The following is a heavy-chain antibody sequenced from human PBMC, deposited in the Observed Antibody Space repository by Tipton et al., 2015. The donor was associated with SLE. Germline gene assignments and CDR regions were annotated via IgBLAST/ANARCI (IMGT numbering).Heavy chain of an antibody. J-gene: IGHJ5*02. Sequence: LRLSCTVSGGSISSSSYYWGWIRQPPGKGLEWIGGIYYSGSTYYNPSLKSRVTISVDTSKNQFSLKLSSVTAADTAVYYCARALRGGSGRGWFDPWGQGTLVTVSS. D-gene: IGHD6-19*01. CDR2: IYYSGST. CDR1: GGSISSSSYY. CDR3: ARALRGGSGRGWFDP. V-gene: IGHV4-39*01.